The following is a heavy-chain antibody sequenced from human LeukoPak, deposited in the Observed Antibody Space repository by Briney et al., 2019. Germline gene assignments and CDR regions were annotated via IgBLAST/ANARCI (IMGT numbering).Heavy chain of an antibody. Sequence: PGGSLRLSCAASGFTFSGSAMHWVRQASGKGLEWVGRIRSKANSYATAYAASVKGRFTISRDDSKNTAYLQMNSLKTEDTAVYYCTGLPGDCSGGSCYSNYFDYWGQGTLVTVSS. CDR2: IRSKANSYAT. D-gene: IGHD2-15*01. V-gene: IGHV3-73*01. CDR3: TGLPGDCSGGSCYSNYFDY. CDR1: GFTFSGSA. J-gene: IGHJ4*02.